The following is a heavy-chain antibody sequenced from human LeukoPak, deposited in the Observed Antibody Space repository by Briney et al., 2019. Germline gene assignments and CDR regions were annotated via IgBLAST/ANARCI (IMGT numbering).Heavy chain of an antibody. Sequence: SQTLSPTCTVSGGSITIGSYYWSWIRQPAGKGLEWIGRIYTSGSTNYNPSLKSRVTMSVDTSKNQFSLKLSSVTAADTAVYYCARELTQPIYDAFDIWGQGTMVTVSS. CDR1: GGSITIGSYY. D-gene: IGHD1-14*01. V-gene: IGHV4-61*02. CDR2: IYTSGST. J-gene: IGHJ3*02. CDR3: ARELTQPIYDAFDI.